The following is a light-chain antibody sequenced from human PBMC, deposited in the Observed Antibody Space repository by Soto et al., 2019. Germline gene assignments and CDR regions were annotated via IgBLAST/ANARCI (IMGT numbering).Light chain of an antibody. Sequence: DIQMTQSPSSLSASVGDRVTITCRASLSIRSYLNWYHQKPGKTPQLLIYGASNLQSGAPSRFTGSGSGTHFTLTISSLQPEDFATYYCQQSYTTPYTFGQGTKLEIK. V-gene: IGKV1-39*01. CDR2: GAS. J-gene: IGKJ2*01. CDR1: LSIRSY. CDR3: QQSYTTPYT.